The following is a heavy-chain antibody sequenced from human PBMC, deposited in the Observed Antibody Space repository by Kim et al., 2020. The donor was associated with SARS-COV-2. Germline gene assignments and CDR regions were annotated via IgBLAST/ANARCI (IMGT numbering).Heavy chain of an antibody. J-gene: IGHJ3*02. CDR3: ARHHAKQLWLQAVAFDI. CDR2: IYYSGST. Sequence: SETLSLTCTVSGGSISSYYWSWIRQPPGKGLEWIGYIYYSGSTNYNPSLKSRVTISVDTSKNQFSLKLSSVTAADTAVYYCARHHAKQLWLQAVAFDIWGQGTMVTVSS. V-gene: IGHV4-59*08. CDR1: GGSISSYY. D-gene: IGHD5-18*01.